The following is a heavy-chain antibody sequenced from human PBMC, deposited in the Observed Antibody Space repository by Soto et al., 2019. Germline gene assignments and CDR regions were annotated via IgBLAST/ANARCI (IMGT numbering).Heavy chain of an antibody. V-gene: IGHV3-30*18. CDR3: GKDKTLSDYYYYGMDL. CDR2: ISYDGSTI. CDR1: GFSFSDYA. Sequence: QVQLVESGGGVVQPGRSLRLSCAASGFSFSDYAMHWVRQAPGKGLEWVALISYDGSTIHYADSVKGRFTISRDNSKNTLFLQMNSLTEDDTAVYQCGKDKTLSDYYYYGMDLWGQGATVIVSS. J-gene: IGHJ6*02.